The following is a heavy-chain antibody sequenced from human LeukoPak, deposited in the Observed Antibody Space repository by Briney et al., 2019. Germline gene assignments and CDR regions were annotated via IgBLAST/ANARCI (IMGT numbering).Heavy chain of an antibody. CDR1: GFTFSNAW. J-gene: IGHJ4*02. V-gene: IGHV3-30*18. Sequence: GGSLRLSCAASGFTFSNAWMSWVRQAPGKGLEWVAVISYDGSNKYYADSVKGRFTISRDNSKNTLYLQMNSLRAEDTAVYYCAKSPFWGQGTLVTVSS. CDR2: ISYDGSNK. CDR3: AKSPF.